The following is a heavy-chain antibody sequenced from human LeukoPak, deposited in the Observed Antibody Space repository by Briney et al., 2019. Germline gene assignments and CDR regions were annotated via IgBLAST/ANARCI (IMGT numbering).Heavy chain of an antibody. CDR3: VKGRYEILTGYYDAFDI. CDR1: GFTFSSYA. Sequence: GGSLRLSCSASGFTFSSYALQWVRQAPGKALKYVSAISTDGHSTYYADSVKGRFTISRDNSKNTLYLQMSSLRAEDTAVYYCVKGRYEILTGYYDAFDIWGQGTMVTVSS. V-gene: IGHV3-64D*06. J-gene: IGHJ3*02. D-gene: IGHD3-9*01. CDR2: ISTDGHST.